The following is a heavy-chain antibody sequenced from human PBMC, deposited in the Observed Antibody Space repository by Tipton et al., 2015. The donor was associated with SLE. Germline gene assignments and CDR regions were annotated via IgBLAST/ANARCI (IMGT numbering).Heavy chain of an antibody. D-gene: IGHD1-26*01. CDR3: ARYSRGSLDS. J-gene: IGHJ4*02. Sequence: GSLRLSCAASGFTVSSNYMSWVRQAPGKGLVWVSRISDGSSTTYADSVRGRFTISRDNAKNTLYLQMNSLRAEDTAVYYCARYSRGSLDSWGQGTLVTVSS. CDR2: ISDGSST. V-gene: IGHV3-74*03. CDR1: GFTVSSNY.